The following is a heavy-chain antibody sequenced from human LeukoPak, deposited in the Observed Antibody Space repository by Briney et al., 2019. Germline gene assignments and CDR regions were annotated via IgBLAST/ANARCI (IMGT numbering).Heavy chain of an antibody. V-gene: IGHV3-23*01. D-gene: IGHD3-22*01. J-gene: IGHJ4*02. CDR3: AKLHYYDSSGYYSPFDY. Sequence: GGSLRLSCAASGFTFSSYAMSWVRQAPGKGLEWVSAISGGGGSTYYADSVKGRFTISRDNSKNTLYLQMNSLRAEDTAVYYCAKLHYYDSSGYYSPFDYWGQGTLVTVSS. CDR1: GFTFSSYA. CDR2: ISGGGGST.